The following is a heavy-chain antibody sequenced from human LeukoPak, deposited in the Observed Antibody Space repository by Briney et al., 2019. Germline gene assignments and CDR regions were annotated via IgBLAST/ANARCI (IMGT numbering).Heavy chain of an antibody. J-gene: IGHJ4*02. V-gene: IGHV1-8*02. CDR2: MNPNSGNT. CDR1: GYNFISYG. CDR3: ARGMEAAVDY. D-gene: IGHD2-15*01. Sequence: ASVKVSCKASGYNFISYGISGVRQAPGQGLEWMGWMNPNSGNTGYAQKFQGRVTMTRNTSISTAYMELSSLTSEDTAVYYCARGMEAAVDYWGQGTLVTVSS.